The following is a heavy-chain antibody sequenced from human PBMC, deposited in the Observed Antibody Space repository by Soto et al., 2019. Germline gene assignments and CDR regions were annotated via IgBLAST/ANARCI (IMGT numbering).Heavy chain of an antibody. CDR2: INAGIHHT. V-gene: IGHV1-3*05. Sequence: QVQLVQSGAEEKKPGASVKVSCKASGYTFRDYAMHWVRQAPGQRLEWVGWINAGIHHTKYSQRCQGRVTITTDPSASVAYMELSSLGSEDTAVYSCARGGSSTWYGIDSWGQGTLVTVSS. CDR3: ARGGSSTWYGIDS. D-gene: IGHD6-13*01. J-gene: IGHJ4*02. CDR1: GYTFRDYA.